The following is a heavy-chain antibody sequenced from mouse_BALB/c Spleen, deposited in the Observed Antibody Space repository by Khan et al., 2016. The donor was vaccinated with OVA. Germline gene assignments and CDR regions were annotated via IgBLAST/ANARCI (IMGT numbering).Heavy chain of an antibody. J-gene: IGHJ3*01. CDR1: GYSFTTYY. D-gene: IGHD2-2*01. CDR2: IDPFSGST. Sequence: EVQLQQSGPELMKPGASVKISCKASGYSFTTYYIHWVMQSHGTSLEWIGYIDPFSGSTTYNQKFKGKATLTVDKSSSTAYIHLSNRTSEDSAVYYCTRHGFVAWFTYWGQGTLVTVSA. V-gene: IGHV1S135*01. CDR3: TRHGFVAWFTY.